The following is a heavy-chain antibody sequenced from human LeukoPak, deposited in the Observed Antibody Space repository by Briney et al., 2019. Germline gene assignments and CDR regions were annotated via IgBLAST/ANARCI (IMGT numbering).Heavy chain of an antibody. CDR1: GYTFTSYG. CDR3: ARDPPLIYCSGGSCYPYY. J-gene: IGHJ4*02. V-gene: IGHV1-18*01. Sequence: ASVKVSCKASGYTFTSYGISWVRQAPGQGLEWMGWISAYNGNTNYAQKLQGRVTMTTDTSTSTAYMELRSLRSDDTAVYYCARDPPLIYCSGGSCYPYYWGQGTLVTASS. D-gene: IGHD2-15*01. CDR2: ISAYNGNT.